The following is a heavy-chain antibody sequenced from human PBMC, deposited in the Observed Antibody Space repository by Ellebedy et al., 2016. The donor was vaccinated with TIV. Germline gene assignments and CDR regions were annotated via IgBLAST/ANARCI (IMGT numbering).Heavy chain of an antibody. D-gene: IGHD7-27*01. CDR1: GLTFSTYP. CDR2: ISGSGDST. CDR3: AKRDWGRWFDP. J-gene: IGHJ5*02. V-gene: IGHV3-23*01. Sequence: GESLKISCAASGLTFSTYPMTWVRRAPGKGLEWVSAISGSGDSTYYADSVKGRFTISRDNSKNTLYLQMNSLRAEDTAVYYCAKRDWGRWFDPWGQGTLVTVSS.